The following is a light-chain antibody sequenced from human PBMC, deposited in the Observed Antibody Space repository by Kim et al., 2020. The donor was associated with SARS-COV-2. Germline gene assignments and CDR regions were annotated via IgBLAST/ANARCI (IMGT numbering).Light chain of an antibody. CDR1: SSDIGGYNF. CDR2: DVT. Sequence: GHSITISCTGTSSDIGGYNFVSWYQQHPGKAPKLMIYDVTNRPSGVSNRFSDSKSGNTASLTISGLQAEDEANYLCSSYTSNGDVLFGGGTQLTVL. J-gene: IGLJ2*01. CDR3: SSYTSNGDVL. V-gene: IGLV2-14*03.